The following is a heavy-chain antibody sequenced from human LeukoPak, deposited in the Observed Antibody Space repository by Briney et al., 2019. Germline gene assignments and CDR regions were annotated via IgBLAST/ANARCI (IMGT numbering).Heavy chain of an antibody. J-gene: IGHJ3*02. CDR2: INSDGSST. CDR3: VRTITGTTNSRDVAFDI. CDR1: GFTFSSYW. Sequence: PGGSLRLSCAASGFTFSSYWMHWVRQAPGKGLVWVSRINSDGSSTSYADSVKGRFTISRDNAKNTLYLQMNSLRAEDTAVYYCVRTITGTTNSRDVAFDIWGQGTMVTVSS. D-gene: IGHD1-7*01. V-gene: IGHV3-74*01.